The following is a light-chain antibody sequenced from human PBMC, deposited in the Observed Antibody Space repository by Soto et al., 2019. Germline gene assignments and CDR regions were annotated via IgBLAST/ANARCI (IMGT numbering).Light chain of an antibody. J-gene: IGKJ4*01. CDR2: WAS. Sequence: DIVMTQSPASLAVSLGERATINFNSSRRFLYSPNKKNYLAWYQQKPGQPPKLLIYWASTRESGVPDRFSGSGSETDFTLTISSLQAEDVAVYYCQQYYNTPLTFGGGTKVDIK. CDR3: QQYYNTPLT. CDR1: RRFLYSPNKKNY. V-gene: IGKV4-1*01.